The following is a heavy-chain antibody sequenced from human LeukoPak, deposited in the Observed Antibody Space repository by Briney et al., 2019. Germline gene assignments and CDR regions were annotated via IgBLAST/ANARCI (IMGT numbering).Heavy chain of an antibody. Sequence: PGGSLRLSCVASGFTFSNYWMSWVRQAPGKGLECVANIKEDGSEKYYVDSVKGRFTISRDNAKNSLYLQMNSLRAEGTAVYSCARGADGVSSNSRGWFDPWGQGTLVTVSS. D-gene: IGHD2-15*01. CDR2: IKEDGSEK. V-gene: IGHV3-7*01. CDR1: GFTFSNYW. J-gene: IGHJ5*02. CDR3: ARGADGVSSNSRGWFDP.